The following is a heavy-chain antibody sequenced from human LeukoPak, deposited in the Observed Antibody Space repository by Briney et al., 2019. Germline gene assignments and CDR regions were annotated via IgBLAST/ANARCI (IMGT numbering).Heavy chain of an antibody. D-gene: IGHD4-23*01. V-gene: IGHV4-4*09. J-gene: IGHJ6*03. CDR2: IHGSGGT. CDR3: AKGTSTVVTPNYYYYSMDV. Sequence: PSETLSLSCTVSGASISSYYWNWIRQAPGKGLEWIWYIHGSGGTSYDPSLKSRVTISIDTSKNQFSLKLSSVTAADTAVYYCAKGTSTVVTPNYYYYSMDVWGKGTTVTVSS. CDR1: GASISSYY.